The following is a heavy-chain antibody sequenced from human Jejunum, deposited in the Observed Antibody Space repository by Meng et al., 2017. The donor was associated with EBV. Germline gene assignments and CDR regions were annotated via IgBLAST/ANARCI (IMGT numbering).Heavy chain of an antibody. CDR2: INHSGST. J-gene: IGHJ4*02. V-gene: IGHV4-34*02. Sequence: QVQLQQGGGGLLKTSATPSLPCAVYRGSFSGDYWSWIRQNPGKVLEWIGEINHSGSTNYNPSLRSRVTISVETSKNQFSLRLNSVTAADTAVYYCARVAFSYTTRSLDSWGQGTLVTVSS. CDR1: RGSFSGDY. CDR3: ARVAFSYTTRSLDS. D-gene: IGHD3-16*02.